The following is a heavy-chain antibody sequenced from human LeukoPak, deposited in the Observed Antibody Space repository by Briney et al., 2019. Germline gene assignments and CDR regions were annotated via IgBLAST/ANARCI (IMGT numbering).Heavy chain of an antibody. CDR2: IYSGGTT. CDR1: GFSVSNSY. D-gene: IGHD3-10*01. Sequence: GGSLRLSCAASGFSVSNSYMPWLRQAPGKGLEWISVIYSGGTTYYADSVKGRFTVSRDNSKNTLYLQMNSLRAEDTAVYYCASGSGSGTLGAFDIWGQGTMVTVSS. V-gene: IGHV3-66*01. CDR3: ASGSGSGTLGAFDI. J-gene: IGHJ3*02.